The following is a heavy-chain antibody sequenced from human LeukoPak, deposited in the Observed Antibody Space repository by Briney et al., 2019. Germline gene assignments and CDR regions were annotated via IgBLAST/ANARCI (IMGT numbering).Heavy chain of an antibody. CDR1: GFTFSSYA. CDR3: AKVPTYYYGSGSFGGPDY. J-gene: IGHJ4*01. D-gene: IGHD3-10*01. CDR2: ISGSGGST. V-gene: IGHV3-23*01. Sequence: GGSLRLSYAASGFTFSSYAMSWVRQAPGKGLEWVSAISGSGGSTYYADSVKGRFTISRDNSKNTLYLQMNSLRAEDTAVYYCAKVPTYYYGSGSFGGPDYWGQEPWSPSPQ.